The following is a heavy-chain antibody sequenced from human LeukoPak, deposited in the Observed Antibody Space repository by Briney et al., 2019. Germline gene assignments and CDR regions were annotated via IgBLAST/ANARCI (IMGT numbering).Heavy chain of an antibody. CDR3: TRVHYGSGDY. CDR1: GFTFSSYE. Sequence: GGSLRLSCAASGFTFSSYEMNWVRQAPGKGLEWVSYISSSGSAIYYADSVKGRFTISRDNAKNSLYLQMNSLRAEDTAVYYWTRVHYGSGDYWGQGTLVTVSS. J-gene: IGHJ4*02. V-gene: IGHV3-48*03. CDR2: ISSSGSAI. D-gene: IGHD3-10*01.